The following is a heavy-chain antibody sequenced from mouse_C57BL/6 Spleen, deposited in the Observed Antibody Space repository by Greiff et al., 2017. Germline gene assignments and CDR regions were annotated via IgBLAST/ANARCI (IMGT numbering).Heavy chain of an antibody. J-gene: IGHJ3*01. V-gene: IGHV1-69*01. Sequence: QVQLQQPGAELVMPGASVKLSCKASGYTFTSYWMHWVKQRPGQGLEWIGEIDPSDSYTNYNQKFKGKSTLTVDKSSSTAYMQLSSLTSEDSAVYYCARRGIYDGYTWFAYWGQGTLVTVSA. D-gene: IGHD2-3*01. CDR1: GYTFTSYW. CDR3: ARRGIYDGYTWFAY. CDR2: IDPSDSYT.